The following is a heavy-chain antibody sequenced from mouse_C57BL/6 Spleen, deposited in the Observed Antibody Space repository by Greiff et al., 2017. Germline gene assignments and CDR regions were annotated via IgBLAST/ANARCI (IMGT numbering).Heavy chain of an antibody. Sequence: QVQLQQSGPELVRPGVSVKISCKGSGYTFTDYAMHWVKQSHAKSLAWIGVISTYSGDASNNQKFKDNVTMTVDKSSSTAYMDMDRLTSEDAAVYYCATYNGKIAYWGQGTLVTVSA. J-gene: IGHJ3*01. CDR1: GYTFTDYA. D-gene: IGHD1-2*01. CDR2: ISTYSGDA. V-gene: IGHV1-67*01. CDR3: ATYNGKIAY.